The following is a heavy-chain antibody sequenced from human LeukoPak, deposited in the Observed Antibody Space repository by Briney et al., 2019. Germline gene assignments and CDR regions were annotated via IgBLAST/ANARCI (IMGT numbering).Heavy chain of an antibody. CDR1: GFTFSNYW. V-gene: IGHV3-7*01. Sequence: GGSLRLSCAASGFTFSNYWMSWVRQAPGKGLEWVANIKQDGSEKYYVDSVKGRFTISRDNAKNSLYLQMNSLRAEDTAVYYCARESSSWYRGLFDPWGQGTLVTVSS. J-gene: IGHJ5*02. CDR2: IKQDGSEK. CDR3: ARESSSWYRGLFDP. D-gene: IGHD6-13*01.